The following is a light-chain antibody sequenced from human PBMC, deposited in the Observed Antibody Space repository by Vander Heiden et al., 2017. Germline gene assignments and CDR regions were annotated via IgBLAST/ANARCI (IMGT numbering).Light chain of an antibody. J-gene: IGKJ4*01. CDR3: QQNGGSPALT. CDR1: QSDPNNY. CDR2: GAY. V-gene: IGKV3-20*01. Sequence: IVFPHSPGTLSLSPGASASLSCRASQSDPNNYLVWYQQKQGQAPRLLIYGAYNRATGIPDRFSGSGSGTDFTLTITRLEDEDFALYYCQQNGGSPALTFGGGTRVQIK.